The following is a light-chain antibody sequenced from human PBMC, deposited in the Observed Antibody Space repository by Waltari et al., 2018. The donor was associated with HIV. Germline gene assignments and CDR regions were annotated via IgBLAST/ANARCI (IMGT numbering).Light chain of an antibody. CDR3: AAWDDSLNGVV. CDR1: SSTIGNNA. Sequence: SVLPPPHSVSEAPRHRVTITCSGSSSTIGNNAVNWYQQLPGKPPKLLIYYDDLLASGVSDRFSGSKSGTSASLAISGLQSEDESDYYCAAWDDSLNGVVFGGGTKLTVL. CDR2: YDD. J-gene: IGLJ2*01. V-gene: IGLV1-36*01.